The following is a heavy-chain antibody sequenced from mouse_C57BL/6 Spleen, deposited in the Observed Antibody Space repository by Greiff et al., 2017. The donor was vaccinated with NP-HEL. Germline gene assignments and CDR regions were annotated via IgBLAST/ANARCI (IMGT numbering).Heavy chain of an antibody. Sequence: VQLQQPGAELVRPGSSVKLSCKASGYTFTSYWMHWVKQRPIQGLEWIGNIDPSDSETHYNQKFKDKATLTVDKSSGTAYMQRSSLTYEDSAVYYCARWRSSGYYFDYWGQGTTLTVSS. V-gene: IGHV1-52*01. CDR3: ARWRSSGYYFDY. CDR1: GYTFTSYW. J-gene: IGHJ2*01. D-gene: IGHD3-2*02. CDR2: IDPSDSET.